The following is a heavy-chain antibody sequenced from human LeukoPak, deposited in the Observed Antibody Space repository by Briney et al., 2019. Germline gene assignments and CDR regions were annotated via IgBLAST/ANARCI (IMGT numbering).Heavy chain of an antibody. J-gene: IGHJ6*04. V-gene: IGHV3-48*03. CDR2: ISSSGSTI. CDR1: GFTFSNYA. Sequence: PGGSLRLSCAASGFTFSNYAMSWVRQAPGEGLEWVSYISSSGSTIYYADSVKGRFTISRDNAKNSLYLQMNSLRAEDTAVYYCAELGITMIGGVWGKGTTVTISS. D-gene: IGHD3-10*02. CDR3: AELGITMIGGV.